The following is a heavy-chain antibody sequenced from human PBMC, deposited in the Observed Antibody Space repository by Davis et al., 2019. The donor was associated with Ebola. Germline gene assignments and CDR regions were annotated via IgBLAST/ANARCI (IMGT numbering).Heavy chain of an antibody. CDR2: IRSKANSYAT. D-gene: IGHD2/OR15-2a*01. CDR3: ARAFRGMDV. Sequence: PGGSLRLSCAASGFTFSGSAMHWVRQASGKGLEWVGRIRSKANSYATAYAASVKGRFTISRDDSKNTAYLQMNSLKTEDTAVYYCARAFRGMDVWGQGTTVTVSS. V-gene: IGHV3-73*01. J-gene: IGHJ6*02. CDR1: GFTFSGSA.